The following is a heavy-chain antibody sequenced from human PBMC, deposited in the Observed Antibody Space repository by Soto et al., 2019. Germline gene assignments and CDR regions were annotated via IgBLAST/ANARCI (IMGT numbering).Heavy chain of an antibody. J-gene: IGHJ4*02. Sequence: QVQLVQSGAEVKKPGASVKVSCKASGYTFTSYYMHWVRQAPGQGLEWMGIINPSGGSTSYAQKFQGRVTMTRDTSTSTVYMELSSLRSEDTAVCYCSSGGSPWAYDYWGQGTLVTVSS. V-gene: IGHV1-46*01. CDR2: INPSGGST. CDR1: GYTFTSYY. CDR3: SSGGSPWAYDY. D-gene: IGHD2-15*01.